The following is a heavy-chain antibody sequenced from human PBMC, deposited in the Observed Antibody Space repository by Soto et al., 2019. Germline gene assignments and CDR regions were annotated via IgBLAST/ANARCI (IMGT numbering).Heavy chain of an antibody. D-gene: IGHD2-2*01. CDR1: GFTFDDYA. V-gene: IGHV3-9*01. Sequence: EVQLVESGGGLVQPGRSLRLSCAASGFTFDDYAMHWVRQAPGKGLEWVSGISWNSGSIGYADSVKGRFTISRDNAKNSLYLQMISLRAEDTALYYGAKVLGYAFDYWGQGTLVTVSS. CDR3: AKVLGYAFDY. J-gene: IGHJ4*02. CDR2: ISWNSGSI.